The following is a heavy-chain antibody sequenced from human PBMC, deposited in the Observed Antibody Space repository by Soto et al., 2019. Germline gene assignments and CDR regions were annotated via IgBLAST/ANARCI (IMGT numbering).Heavy chain of an antibody. CDR3: ARVVVVAATPSLFDP. V-gene: IGHV4-30-4*01. CDR2: IHYTGTT. J-gene: IGHJ5*02. Sequence: SETLSLTCTVSGGSISSGAYFWSWIRQSPGKGLEWIGYIHYTGTTYYNPSLKSRVTLSVDTSNDQFSLRLTSVTAADTAVYYCARVVVVAATPSLFDPWGQGTLVTVSS. CDR1: GGSISSGAYF. D-gene: IGHD2-15*01.